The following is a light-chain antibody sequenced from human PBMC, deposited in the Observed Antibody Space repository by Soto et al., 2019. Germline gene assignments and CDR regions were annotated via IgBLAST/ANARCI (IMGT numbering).Light chain of an antibody. CDR2: SAS. V-gene: IGKV1-9*01. J-gene: IGKJ3*01. Sequence: IQLTQSPSSLSASVGDTVTITCRASQAIGSYFAWYQQRPGTAPKLLIYSASTLHSGVPSRFSGSGSGTDFTLTISSLQPEDFATYYCQQVDSYPRTFGPGNTVEI. CDR3: QQVDSYPRT. CDR1: QAIGSY.